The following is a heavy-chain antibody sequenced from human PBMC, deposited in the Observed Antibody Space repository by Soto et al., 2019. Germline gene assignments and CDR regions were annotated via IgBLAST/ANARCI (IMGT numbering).Heavy chain of an antibody. Sequence: GGSLRLSCAAPGFTFSSYWMDWVRQTPRKGLEWVATIKQDGSKKYYVDSVRGRFIISRDNSKNTLYLQMNSLRAEDTAVYYCARDDDYVWGSYRYPVFDYWGQGTLVTVSS. CDR1: GFTFSSYW. V-gene: IGHV3-7*01. CDR3: ARDDDYVWGSYRYPVFDY. CDR2: IKQDGSKK. J-gene: IGHJ4*02. D-gene: IGHD3-16*02.